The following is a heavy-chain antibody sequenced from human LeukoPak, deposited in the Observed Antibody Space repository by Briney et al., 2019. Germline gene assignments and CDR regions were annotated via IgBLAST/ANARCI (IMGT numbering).Heavy chain of an antibody. V-gene: IGHV1-18*04. CDR1: GYTFTSYG. Sequence: GASVKVSCTASGYTFTSYGISWVRQAPGQGLEWMGWISAYNGNTNYAQKLQGRVTMTTDTSTGTAYMELRSLRSDDTAVYYCARGARFIAAARGDYWGQGTLVTVSS. D-gene: IGHD6-13*01. J-gene: IGHJ4*02. CDR3: ARGARFIAAARGDY. CDR2: ISAYNGNT.